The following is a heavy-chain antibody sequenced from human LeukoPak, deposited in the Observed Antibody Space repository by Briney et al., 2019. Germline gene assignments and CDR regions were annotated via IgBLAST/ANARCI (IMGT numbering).Heavy chain of an antibody. CDR3: TRMTTGHDY. Sequence: SETLSLTCAVSGVSFNDYYWSWVRQTPGNGLEWICEINHRQSTNDSPSLQCRFPLSIDPSRKQFSLNLRSVTVADTGIYYCTRMTTGHDYWGQGTLVTVSS. D-gene: IGHD4-17*01. CDR1: GVSFNDYY. CDR2: INHRQST. V-gene: IGHV4-34*10. J-gene: IGHJ4*02.